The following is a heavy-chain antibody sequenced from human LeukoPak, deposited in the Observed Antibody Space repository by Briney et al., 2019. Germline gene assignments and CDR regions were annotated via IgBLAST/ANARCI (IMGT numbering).Heavy chain of an antibody. D-gene: IGHD6-19*01. CDR2: ISAYNGNT. J-gene: IGHJ3*02. V-gene: IGHV1-18*04. CDR1: GYTFTGYY. CDR3: ARGAYSSGWYEHAFDI. Sequence: GASVKVSCKASGYTFTGYYMHWVRQAPGQGLEWMGWISAYNGNTNYAQKLQGRVTMTTDTSTSTAYMELRSLRSDDTAVYYCARGAYSSGWYEHAFDIWGQGTMVTVSS.